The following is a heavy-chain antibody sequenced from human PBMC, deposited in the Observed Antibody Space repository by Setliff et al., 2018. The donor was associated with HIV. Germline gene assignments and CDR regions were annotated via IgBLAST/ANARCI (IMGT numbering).Heavy chain of an antibody. CDR2: IYYHGSA. D-gene: IGHD3-10*01. CDR3: ARQSARVSFWFAKGFDP. Sequence: LSLTCFVSGGSLSSSDYYWGWTRQPPGKGLEWIGSIYYHGSAYKNPSLKSRLTMSVDTSKNQFSLELSSLTAADTAVYYCARQSARVSFWFAKGFDPWGQGTLVTVSS. V-gene: IGHV4-39*01. CDR1: GGSLSSSDYY. J-gene: IGHJ5*02.